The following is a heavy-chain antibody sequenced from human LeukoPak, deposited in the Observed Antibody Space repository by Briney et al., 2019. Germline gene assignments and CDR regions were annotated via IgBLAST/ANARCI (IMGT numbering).Heavy chain of an antibody. CDR2: IWFDGSNK. D-gene: IGHD5-12*01. CDR1: GFTFSSFA. Sequence: PGGPLRLSCAASGFTFSSFAMHWVRQAPGKGLEWVAIIWFDGSNKYYADSVKGRFTISRDNSKNTLYLQMNSLRAEDTAVYYCARDLYSVDYWGQGTLVTVSS. V-gene: IGHV3-33*01. J-gene: IGHJ4*02. CDR3: ARDLYSVDY.